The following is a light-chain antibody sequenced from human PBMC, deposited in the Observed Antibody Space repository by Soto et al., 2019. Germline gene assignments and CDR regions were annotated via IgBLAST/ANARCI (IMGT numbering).Light chain of an antibody. V-gene: IGLV1-44*01. CDR3: AAWDASLGGFYV. CDR2: SNN. CDR1: RSSIGSNT. Sequence: QSVLTQPPSASGTHGQRVTISCSGSRSSIGSNTVNWYQHLPGSAPKLLIYSNNHRTSGVPDRFSASKAGASASLAISGLQSEDEGDYYCAAWDASLGGFYVFGSGTKLTVL. J-gene: IGLJ1*01.